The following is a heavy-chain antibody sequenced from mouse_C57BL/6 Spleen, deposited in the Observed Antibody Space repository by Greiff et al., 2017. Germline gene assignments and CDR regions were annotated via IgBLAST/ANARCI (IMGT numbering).Heavy chain of an antibody. CDR2: IYPGDGDT. V-gene: IGHV1-82*01. J-gene: IGHJ2*01. Sequence: QVQLQQSGPELVKPGASVKISCKASGYAFSSSWMNWVKQRPGKGLEWIGRIYPGDGDTNYNGKFKGKATLTADKSSSTSYMQLSSLTSEDSAVYFFALLTTVLATDDYWGQGTTLTVSS. CDR3: ALLTTVLATDDY. CDR1: GYAFSSSW. D-gene: IGHD1-1*01.